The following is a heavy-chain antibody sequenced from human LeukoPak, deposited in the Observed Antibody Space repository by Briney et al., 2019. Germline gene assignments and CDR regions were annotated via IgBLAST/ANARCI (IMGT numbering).Heavy chain of an antibody. D-gene: IGHD6-13*01. CDR3: ARSRIAAAEDYFDY. V-gene: IGHV3-74*01. CDR2: INSDGSST. Sequence: GGSLRLSCAASGFTFSSYWMHWVRQAPGKGLVWVSRINSDGSSTSYADSVKGRFTISRDNAKNSLYLQMNSLRAEDTAVYYCARSRIAAAEDYFDYWGQGTLVTVSS. J-gene: IGHJ4*02. CDR1: GFTFSSYW.